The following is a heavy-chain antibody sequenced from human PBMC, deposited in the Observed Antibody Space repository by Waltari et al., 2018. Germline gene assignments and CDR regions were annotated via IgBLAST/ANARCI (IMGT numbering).Heavy chain of an antibody. D-gene: IGHD1-26*01. J-gene: IGHJ6*02. CDR1: GGSISSSNW. CDR3: ARVILGATDDYSYAMDV. CDR2: IDHNGKT. V-gene: IGHV4-4*02. Sequence: QVQLQESGPGLVKPSGTLSLTCAVSGGSISSSNWWTWVRQPPGKGLEWSGEIDHNGKTNYNPSRKSRVTRSVDKSKNEFSLRLRSVTAADTAGYYCARVILGATDDYSYAMDVWGQGITVTVSS.